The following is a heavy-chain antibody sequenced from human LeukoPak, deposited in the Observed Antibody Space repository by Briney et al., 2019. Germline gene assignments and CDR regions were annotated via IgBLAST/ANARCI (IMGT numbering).Heavy chain of an antibody. D-gene: IGHD1-14*01. V-gene: IGHV4-59*11. Sequence: SETLSLTCTVSGGSISSHYWICLRQPPGKGLEWIGYIYYSGSTNYNPSLKSRVTISVDTSKNQFSLKLSSVTAADTAVYYCARDDRKWGYSNDWGERALVTVSS. CDR2: IYYSGST. CDR3: ARDDRKWGYSND. J-gene: IGHJ4*02. CDR1: GGSISSHY.